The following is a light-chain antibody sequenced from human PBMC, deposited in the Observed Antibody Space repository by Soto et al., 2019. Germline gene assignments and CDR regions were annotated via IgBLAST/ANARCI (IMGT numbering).Light chain of an antibody. CDR1: QSVSSNY. V-gene: IGKV3-20*01. Sequence: EVVLTQSPGTLSLSPGERATLSCRASQSVSSNYLAWYQQKLGQAPRLLIFAASSRATGIPDRFSGSGSETDFTLTISRLEPEDFAVYYCQQYGGLPRTFGQGTKVEIK. CDR3: QQYGGLPRT. J-gene: IGKJ1*01. CDR2: AAS.